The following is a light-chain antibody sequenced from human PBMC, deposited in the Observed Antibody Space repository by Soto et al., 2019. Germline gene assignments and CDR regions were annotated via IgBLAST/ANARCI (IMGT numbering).Light chain of an antibody. V-gene: IGKV3-15*01. CDR1: QSVSSN. Sequence: EIVMTQSPATLSVSPGEGATLSCRASQSVSSNLAWYQQKPGQAPRLLIYGASTGATGIPARFSGRGFGTEFTLTISSLQSEDFALYYGQQYYKWPPFTFGPGTKVDIK. J-gene: IGKJ3*01. CDR2: GAS. CDR3: QQYYKWPPFT.